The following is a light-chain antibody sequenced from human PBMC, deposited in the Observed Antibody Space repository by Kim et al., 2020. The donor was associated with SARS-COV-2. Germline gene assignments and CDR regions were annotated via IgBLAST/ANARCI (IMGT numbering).Light chain of an antibody. CDR2: DVY. V-gene: IGLV2-14*02. CDR1: TTDH. Sequence: QSALTQPASVSGSPGQSITISCTGTTTDHVXWYQQHPGKAPKLMIYDVYKWPSGVSHRFSGSKSDNTASLTISGLQADDEADYYCSSYTRSRTLLFG. J-gene: IGLJ2*01. CDR3: SSYTRSRTLL.